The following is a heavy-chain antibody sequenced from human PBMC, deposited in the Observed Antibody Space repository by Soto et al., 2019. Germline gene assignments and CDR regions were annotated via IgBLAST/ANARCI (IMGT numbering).Heavy chain of an antibody. D-gene: IGHD4-17*01. Sequence: ASVKVCCKASGYIFNSFGISWVRQDPGQGLEWMGWISAYTGNTKYAQNFQGRVTMTTDTSTSTAYMELRSLRSDDTAVYYCARRWTTGEIDYWGQGTLVTVSS. CDR3: ARRWTTGEIDY. CDR2: ISAYTGNT. CDR1: GYIFNSFG. V-gene: IGHV1-18*01. J-gene: IGHJ4*02.